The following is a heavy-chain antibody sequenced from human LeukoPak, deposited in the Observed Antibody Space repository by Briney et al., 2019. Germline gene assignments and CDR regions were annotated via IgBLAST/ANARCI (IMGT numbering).Heavy chain of an antibody. CDR3: ARGRSYGDYGYYFDY. V-gene: IGHV4-4*07. J-gene: IGHJ4*02. CDR1: GGSISSSY. CDR2: IYTSGTF. Sequence: SETLSLTCSVSGGSISSSYWSWIRQPAGKGLEWIGRIYTSGTFNYNPSLKSRVTISVDKSKNQFSLKLSSVTAADTAVYYCARGRSYGDYGYYFDYWGQGTLVTVSS. D-gene: IGHD4-17*01.